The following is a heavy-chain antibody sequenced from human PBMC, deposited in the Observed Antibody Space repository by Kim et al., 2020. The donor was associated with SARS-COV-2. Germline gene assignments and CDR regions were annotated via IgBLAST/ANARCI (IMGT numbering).Heavy chain of an antibody. CDR3: ARCGTLPNQYYGLDV. Sequence: GGSLRLSCVASGFTLRSYWVHWVRQAPGKGLVWVSRISPDGSSITSADAVKGRFTISRDNAKNTVYLQMNNLGAEDTAVYYCARCGTLPNQYYGLDVWGQGTTVTVSS. J-gene: IGHJ6*02. D-gene: IGHD1-26*01. V-gene: IGHV3-74*01. CDR1: GFTLRSYW. CDR2: ISPDGSSI.